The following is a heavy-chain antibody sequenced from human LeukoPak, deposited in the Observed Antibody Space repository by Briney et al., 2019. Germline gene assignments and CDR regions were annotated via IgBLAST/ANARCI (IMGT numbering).Heavy chain of an antibody. V-gene: IGHV4-61*02. CDR1: GGSISSDNYS. Sequence: SQTLSLTCTVSGGSISSDNYSWSWIRQPAGKGLEWIGRVYTSGSTNYNPSLKSRVTISVDTSKKQFSLKLSSVTPADTAVYYCAREKIGYYDGSGRGWFDPWGQGTLVTVSS. CDR2: VYTSGST. CDR3: AREKIGYYDGSGRGWFDP. J-gene: IGHJ5*02. D-gene: IGHD3-22*01.